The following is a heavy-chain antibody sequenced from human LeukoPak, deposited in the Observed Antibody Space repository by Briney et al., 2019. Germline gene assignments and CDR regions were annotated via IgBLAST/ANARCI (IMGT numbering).Heavy chain of an antibody. CDR3: ATTRFLDWILTGENDY. Sequence: PGGSLRLSCAASGFTFSSYAMSWVRQAPGKGLEWVSAISGSGGSTYYADSAKGRFTISRDNSKNTLYLQMNSLRAEDTAVYYCATTRFLDWILTGENDYWGQGILVTVSS. J-gene: IGHJ4*02. D-gene: IGHD3-3*01. CDR1: GFTFSSYA. V-gene: IGHV3-23*01. CDR2: ISGSGGST.